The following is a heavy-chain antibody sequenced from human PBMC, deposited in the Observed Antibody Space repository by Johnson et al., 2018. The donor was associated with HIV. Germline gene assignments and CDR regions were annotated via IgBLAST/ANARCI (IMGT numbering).Heavy chain of an antibody. V-gene: IGHV3-7*05. J-gene: IGHJ3*02. CDR1: DFTYSNSC. D-gene: IGHD3-10*01. CDR3: AMPSMVQGGPDAFDI. CDR2: IKQDGSEK. Sequence: MLLVESGGGVVQPGGSLRLSCGVSDFTYSNSCLSWVRQAPGTGLEWVANIKQDGSEKYYVDSMKGRFTISRDNAKNSLYLQMNSRRAEDTAVYYCAMPSMVQGGPDAFDIWGQGTMVTVSS.